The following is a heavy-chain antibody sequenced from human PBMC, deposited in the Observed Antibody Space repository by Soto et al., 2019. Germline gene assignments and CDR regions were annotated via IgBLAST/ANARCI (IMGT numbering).Heavy chain of an antibody. CDR2: ISGSGGST. CDR1: GFTFSSYA. V-gene: IGHV3-23*01. D-gene: IGHD3-10*01. J-gene: IGHJ3*02. CDR3: AKDLRRYYGSGSPPGAFDI. Sequence: GGSLRLSCAASGFTFSSYAMSWVRQAPGKXLEWVSAISGSGGSTYYADSVKGRFTISRDNSKNTLYLQMNSLRAEDTAVYYCAKDLRRYYGSGSPPGAFDIWGQGTMVTVSS.